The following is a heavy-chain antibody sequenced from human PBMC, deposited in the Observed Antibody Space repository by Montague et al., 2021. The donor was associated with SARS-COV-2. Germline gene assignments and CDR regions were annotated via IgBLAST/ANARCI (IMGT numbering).Heavy chain of an antibody. J-gene: IGHJ4*02. CDR1: GDSISTDHW. CDR3: ARKGSGRSDLAY. Sequence: SETLSLTCAVYGDSISTDHWRSWVRLPPGQGLARVGESYHTGSTKYKPSPKSRVSMSVDKSWSQFSLRLTSVTAAATAIYYCARKGSGRSDLAYWGQGTLVTVSS. V-gene: IGHV4-4*02. D-gene: IGHD1-26*01. CDR2: SYHTGST.